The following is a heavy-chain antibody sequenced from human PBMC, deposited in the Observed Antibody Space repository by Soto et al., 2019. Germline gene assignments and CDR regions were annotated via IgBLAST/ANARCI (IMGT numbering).Heavy chain of an antibody. J-gene: IGHJ4*02. CDR2: ISGYNANT. CDR1: GYTFTNHG. Sequence: QVQLVQSGPEVKKPGASVKVSCKASGYTFTNHGISWVRQAPGQGLEWVGWISGYNANTKYAQKFQVRVTMSTDTSTNTAYMELRSLRSDDTAVYYCARDFYPLAYYFDYLGQGTLFTVSS. CDR3: ARDFYPLAYYFDY. V-gene: IGHV1-18*04.